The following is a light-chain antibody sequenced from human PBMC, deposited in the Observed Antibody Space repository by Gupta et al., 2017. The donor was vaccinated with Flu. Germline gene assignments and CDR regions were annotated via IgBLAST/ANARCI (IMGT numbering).Light chain of an antibody. Sequence: GQTARITCSGDALPKNYAYWYQQKSVQAPVLIMYEERKRPSGIPERFSGSSYGTTATLTINGAQVEDEADYYCDSTNTSGNHRVFGGGTKLTVL. V-gene: IGLV3-10*01. CDR1: ALPKNY. J-gene: IGLJ3*02. CDR3: DSTNTSGNHRV. CDR2: EER.